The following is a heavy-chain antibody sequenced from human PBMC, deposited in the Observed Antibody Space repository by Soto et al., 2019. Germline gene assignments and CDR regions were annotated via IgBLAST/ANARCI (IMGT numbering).Heavy chain of an antibody. D-gene: IGHD3-9*01. Sequence: GWSLRLSCAASGFTFSSYAMHWVRQAPGKGLEWVAVISYDGSNKYYADSVKGRFTISRDNSKNTLYLQMNSLRAEDTAVYYCARDYDILTGYSPYGMDVCGQGTTVTVSS. CDR3: ARDYDILTGYSPYGMDV. CDR1: GFTFSSYA. V-gene: IGHV3-30-3*01. J-gene: IGHJ6*02. CDR2: ISYDGSNK.